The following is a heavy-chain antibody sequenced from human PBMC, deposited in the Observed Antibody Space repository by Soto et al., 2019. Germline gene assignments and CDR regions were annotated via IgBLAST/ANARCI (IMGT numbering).Heavy chain of an antibody. J-gene: IGHJ5*01. V-gene: IGHV1-8*01. Sequence: GASVKVSCKASGYTFTSYDINWVRQATGQGLEWMGWINPNSDNTGYAQKFQGRVTMTRNTSISTAYMELSSLRSEDTAVYYCARVCGDYGRGGRWFDSWGQGTLVTVSS. D-gene: IGHD4-17*01. CDR2: INPNSDNT. CDR3: ARVCGDYGRGGRWFDS. CDR1: GYTFTSYD.